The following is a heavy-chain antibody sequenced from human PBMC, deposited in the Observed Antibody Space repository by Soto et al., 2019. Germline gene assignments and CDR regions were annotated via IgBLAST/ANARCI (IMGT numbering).Heavy chain of an antibody. D-gene: IGHD6-6*01. CDR2: ISGSSSTI. V-gene: IGHV3-48*02. CDR1: GFTFSNYS. Sequence: EVQLVESGGGLVQPGGSLRLSCAASGFTFSNYSMNWVRQAPGKGLEWVSYISGSSSTIYNADSVKGRFTISRDNAKNSLYLQMNNLRDEDTAVYYCARDQGTSVAEDLDYWGQGTLVTVSS. CDR3: ARDQGTSVAEDLDY. J-gene: IGHJ4*02.